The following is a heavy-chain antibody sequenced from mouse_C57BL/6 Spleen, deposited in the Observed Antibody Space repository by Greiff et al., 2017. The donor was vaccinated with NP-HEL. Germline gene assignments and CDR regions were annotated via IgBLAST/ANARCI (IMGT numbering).Heavy chain of an antibody. D-gene: IGHD1-1*01. CDR2: ISSGGSYT. J-gene: IGHJ1*03. CDR3: ARHGLREGYFDV. V-gene: IGHV5-6*01. CDR1: GFTFSSYG. Sequence: EVKLMESGGDLVKPGGSLKLSCAASGFTFSSYGMSWVRQTPDKRLAWVATISSGGSYTYYPDSVKGRFTISRDNAKNTLYLQMSSLKSEDTAMYYCARHGLREGYFDVWGTGTTVTVSS.